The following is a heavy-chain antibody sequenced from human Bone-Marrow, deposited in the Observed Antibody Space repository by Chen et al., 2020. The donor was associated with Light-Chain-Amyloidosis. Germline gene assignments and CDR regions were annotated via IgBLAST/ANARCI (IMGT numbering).Heavy chain of an antibody. CDR3: ASSAPDPSS. CDR1: GFTFSNYD. CDR2: VTNSSSNI. J-gene: IGHJ5*02. V-gene: IGHV3-21*01. Sequence: EVQLVESGGGLVKPGGSLRLSCAASGFTFSNYDMNWVRQVPGKGLEWSSAVTNSSSNIYYADSVRGRFTISRDNAKNSLYLQMNSLRAEDTAMYYCASSAPDPSSWGQGTLVTVSS.